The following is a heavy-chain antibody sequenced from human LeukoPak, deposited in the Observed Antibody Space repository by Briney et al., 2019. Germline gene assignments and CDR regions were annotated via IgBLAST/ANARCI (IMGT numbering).Heavy chain of an antibody. CDR3: ARQCPPCESSYVFNWFDP. D-gene: IGHD5-12*01. J-gene: IGHJ5*02. Sequence: SETLSLTCTVSVGSISSYYWSWIRQPPGKGLEGIGYIYTSGSTNYNPSLKSRVTISVDTSKNQFSLKLSSVTAADTAVYYCARQCPPCESSYVFNWFDPWGQGTLVTVSS. CDR2: IYTSGST. V-gene: IGHV4-4*09. CDR1: VGSISSYY.